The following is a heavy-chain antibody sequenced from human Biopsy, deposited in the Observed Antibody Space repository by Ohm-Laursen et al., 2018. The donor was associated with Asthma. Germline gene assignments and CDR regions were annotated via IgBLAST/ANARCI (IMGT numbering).Heavy chain of an antibody. CDR2: VNTGNGDA. J-gene: IGHJ3*01. CDR1: GYNFISFA. CDR3: ARTYYDFLTGQVKDVFGA. Sequence: ESSVKVSCKVSGYNFISFAIHWVRQAPGQRLEWMGWVNTGNGDAKYSQKFQGRVTITRDTSASTAYMELRSLRSEDTATYYCARTYYDFLTGQVKDVFGAWGQGTMVTVSS. D-gene: IGHD3-9*01. V-gene: IGHV1-3*04.